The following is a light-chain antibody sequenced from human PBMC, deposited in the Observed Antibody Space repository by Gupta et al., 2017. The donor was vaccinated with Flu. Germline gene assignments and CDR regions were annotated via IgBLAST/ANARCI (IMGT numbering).Light chain of an antibody. J-gene: IGKJ5*01. CDR1: QSVSSSY. CDR3: QQEGSSHR. V-gene: IGKV3-20*01. Sequence: EIVLTQSPGTLSLSPGERATLSCRASQSVSSSYLAWYQQKPGQAPRLLIYGASSRATGIPDRFSGSGSGTDFTLTRSRRETEDFAVYYGQQEGSSHRLGQGTRLEIK. CDR2: GAS.